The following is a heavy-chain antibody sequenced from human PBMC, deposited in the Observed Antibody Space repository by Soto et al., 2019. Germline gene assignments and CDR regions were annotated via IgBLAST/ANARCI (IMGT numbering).Heavy chain of an antibody. Sequence: QVQLVQSGTEVKKPGASMKVSCKTSGYTFTSYGITWVRQAPGQGLEWMGWINVYNGNTDYAQKQRGRVTQTTDTSTSMVYMEMMSFISDPTAVYYCARGDGLWFFDLWGRGTMVTVSS. CDR2: INVYNGNT. CDR3: ARGDGLWFFDL. D-gene: IGHD2-8*01. J-gene: IGHJ2*01. V-gene: IGHV1-18*01. CDR1: GYTFTSYG.